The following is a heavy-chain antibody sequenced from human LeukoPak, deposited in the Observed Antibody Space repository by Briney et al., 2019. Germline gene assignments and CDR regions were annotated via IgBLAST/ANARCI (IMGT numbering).Heavy chain of an antibody. D-gene: IGHD1-26*01. CDR3: ARLVTTGPYSGSYSDY. J-gene: IGHJ4*02. CDR1: GYNFNIQW. V-gene: IGHV5-51*01. Sequence: GESLKISCKGSGYNFNIQWIGWVRQMPGRGLEWMGTIYPADSDTRYSPSFQGQVTISADKSISTAYLQWSSLKASDTAMYYCARLVTTGPYSGSYSDYWGQGTLVTVSS. CDR2: IYPADSDT.